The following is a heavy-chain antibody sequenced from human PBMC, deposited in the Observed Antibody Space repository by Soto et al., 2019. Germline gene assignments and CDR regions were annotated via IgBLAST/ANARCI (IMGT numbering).Heavy chain of an antibody. J-gene: IGHJ5*02. D-gene: IGHD3-22*01. CDR3: AGDPDSHYNDSHASSYP. Sequence: QVQLVQSGAEVKQPGSSVKVSCKSSGGTFSTYTITWGRQAPGQGLEWMGRIIPIIGMINYAQKSQGRVTISADKFTGTAYMELTRLRSDDTAVYYCAGDPDSHYNDSHASSYPWGQGTLVTVSS. CDR1: GGTFSTYT. CDR2: IIPIIGMI. V-gene: IGHV1-69*08.